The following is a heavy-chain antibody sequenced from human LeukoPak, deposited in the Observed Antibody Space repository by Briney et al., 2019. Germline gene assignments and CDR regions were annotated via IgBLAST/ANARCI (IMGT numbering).Heavy chain of an antibody. V-gene: IGHV3-48*03. J-gene: IGHJ4*02. Sequence: PGGSLRLSCAASGFIFSSYEMNWVRQAPGKGLEWISYINSGTTTYYADFVKGRFTISRDNAKSSLYLQMNSLRAEDTAVYYCMRGGDQLLSPFDYWGQGTLVTVSS. CDR2: INSGTTT. D-gene: IGHD2-2*01. CDR1: GFIFSSYE. CDR3: MRGGDQLLSPFDY.